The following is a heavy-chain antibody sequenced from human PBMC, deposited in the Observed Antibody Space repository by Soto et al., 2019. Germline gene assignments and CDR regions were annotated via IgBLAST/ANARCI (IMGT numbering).Heavy chain of an antibody. CDR2: INAGNGNT. Sequence: ASVKVSCKASGYTFTSYAMHWVRQAPGQRLEWMGWINAGNGNTKYSQKFQGRVTITRDTSASTAYMELSSLRSEDTAVYYCARFYDFWKTFDYWGQGTLVTVSS. V-gene: IGHV1-3*01. CDR3: ARFYDFWKTFDY. D-gene: IGHD3-3*01. J-gene: IGHJ4*02. CDR1: GYTFTSYA.